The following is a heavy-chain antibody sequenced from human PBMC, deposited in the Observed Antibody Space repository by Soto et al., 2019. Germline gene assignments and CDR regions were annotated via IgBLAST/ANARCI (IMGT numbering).Heavy chain of an antibody. CDR3: GSCRTDGYAMDV. Sequence: GASVKVSCKASGYTLTSYGIAWERQAPGQGPEWMGLISPYSGRTSYAQNFQGRVVMTGDTSTNIVYLELGSLRSDDTAMYYCGSCRTDGYAMDVWGQGTTVSVSS. CDR2: ISPYSGRT. D-gene: IGHD2-15*01. CDR1: GYTLTSYG. J-gene: IGHJ6*02. V-gene: IGHV1-18*01.